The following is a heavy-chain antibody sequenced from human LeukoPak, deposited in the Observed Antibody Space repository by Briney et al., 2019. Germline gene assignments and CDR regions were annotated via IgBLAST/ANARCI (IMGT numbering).Heavy chain of an antibody. D-gene: IGHD6-19*01. CDR1: GYTFTTYG. CDR2: ISAYNGST. Sequence: ASVKVSCKASGYTFTTYGISWVRQAPGRGLEWMGWISAYNGSTNYAQKLQGRVTMTTDTSTSTAYMELRSLRSDDTAVYYCARDYSSGWPNFDYWGQGTLVTVSS. V-gene: IGHV1-18*01. J-gene: IGHJ4*02. CDR3: ARDYSSGWPNFDY.